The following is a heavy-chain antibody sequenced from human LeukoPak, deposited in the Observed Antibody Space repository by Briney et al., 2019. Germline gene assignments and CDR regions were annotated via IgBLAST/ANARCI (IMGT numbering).Heavy chain of an antibody. Sequence: RPGGSLRLSCAASGFALSSYGMYWVRQTPDKGLEWVAYSRRDGTYVNYADSVKGRFIISRDNSKNTLGLQMNSLRVEDTALYYCASGGPTRGTLASWGQGTLVPVSS. D-gene: IGHD1-26*01. CDR2: SRRDGTYV. CDR3: ASGGPTRGTLAS. J-gene: IGHJ4*02. V-gene: IGHV3-30*02. CDR1: GFALSSYG.